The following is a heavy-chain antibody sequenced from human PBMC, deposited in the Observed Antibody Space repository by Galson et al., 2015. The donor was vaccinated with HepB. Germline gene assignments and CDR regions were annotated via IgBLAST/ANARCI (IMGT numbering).Heavy chain of an antibody. J-gene: IGHJ3*01. D-gene: IGHD4-17*01. Sequence: SVKVSCKASGGTFNSFAVSWVRQAPGQGLEWMGGIIPMLGAPHYAQKFKGRATINADKSTTTAHLELNSLTSEDTAIYYCVAFSRTRENTDAFDFWGQGTKVTVSS. CDR1: GGTFNSFA. CDR2: IIPMLGAP. CDR3: VAFSRTRENTDAFDF. V-gene: IGHV1-69*10.